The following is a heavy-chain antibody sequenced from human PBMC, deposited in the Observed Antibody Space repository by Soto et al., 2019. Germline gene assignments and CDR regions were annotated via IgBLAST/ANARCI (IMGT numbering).Heavy chain of an antibody. V-gene: IGHV3-49*03. J-gene: IGHJ6*02. Sequence: PGGSLRLSCTASVFTFGDYAMSWFRQAPGKGLEWVGFIRSKAYGGTTEYAASVKGRFTISRDDSKSIAYLQMNSLKTEDTAVYYCTRSYSTYYYYGMDVWGQGTTVTVSS. CDR2: IRSKAYGGTT. CDR3: TRSYSTYYYYGMDV. D-gene: IGHD4-4*01. CDR1: VFTFGDYA.